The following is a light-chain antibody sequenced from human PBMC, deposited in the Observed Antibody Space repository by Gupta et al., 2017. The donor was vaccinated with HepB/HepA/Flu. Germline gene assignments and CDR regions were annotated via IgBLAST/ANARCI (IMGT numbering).Light chain of an antibody. J-gene: IGLJ2*01. CDR3: QAWDRNTAV. V-gene: IGLV3-1*01. CDR2: QDS. CDR1: KLRNKY. Sequence: SYDLTQPPSASVSPGQTASIVCSGDKLRNKYVFWYQQKPGQSPMVVIYQDSQRPSKIPERFSGSNSGDTATLTISGTQAMDEADYYCQAWDRNTAVFGGGTKLTVL.